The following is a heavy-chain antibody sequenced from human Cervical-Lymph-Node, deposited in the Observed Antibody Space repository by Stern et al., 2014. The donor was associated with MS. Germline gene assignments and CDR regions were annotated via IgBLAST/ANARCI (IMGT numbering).Heavy chain of an antibody. CDR3: ARGTGDNWFGP. CDR1: GG. CDR2: VIPFVGTS. Sequence: QVQLEQSGAEVKKPGSSVKVSCKSSGGISWVRQAPGQGLEWMGGVIPFVGTSYYAQKVQGRVTITADTSANTTYLHLSRLTSADTAVYYCARGTGDNWFGPWGQGTLVTVSS. V-gene: IGHV1-69*06. D-gene: IGHD3/OR15-3a*01. J-gene: IGHJ5*02.